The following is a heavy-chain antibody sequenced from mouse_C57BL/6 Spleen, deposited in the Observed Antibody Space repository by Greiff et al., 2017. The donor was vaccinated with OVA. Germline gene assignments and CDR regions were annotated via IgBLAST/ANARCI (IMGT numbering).Heavy chain of an antibody. CDR3: TRKRDWDIFAY. Sequence: EVQGVESGEGLVKPGGSLKLSCAASGFTFSSYAMSWVRQTPEKRLEWVAYISSGGDYIYYADTVKGRFTISRDNARNTLYLQMSSLKSEDTAMYYCTRKRDWDIFAYWGQGTLVTVSA. CDR2: ISSGGDYI. V-gene: IGHV5-9-1*02. J-gene: IGHJ3*01. CDR1: GFTFSSYA. D-gene: IGHD4-1*01.